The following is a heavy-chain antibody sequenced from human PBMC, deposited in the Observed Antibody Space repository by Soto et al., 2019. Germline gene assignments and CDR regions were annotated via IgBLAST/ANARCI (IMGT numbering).Heavy chain of an antibody. J-gene: IGHJ3*02. D-gene: IGHD6-19*01. CDR3: ARSREQWLVDAFDI. Sequence: PSLTCVVTGGSLTGYYWSWIRQPPGRGLEWIGEINPTGSPKYNPSLMSRVTISVDTSKSQFSMKLSSVTAADTAVFYCARSREQWLVDAFDIWGQGTMVTVSS. CDR1: GGSLTGYY. CDR2: INPTGSP. V-gene: IGHV4-34*01.